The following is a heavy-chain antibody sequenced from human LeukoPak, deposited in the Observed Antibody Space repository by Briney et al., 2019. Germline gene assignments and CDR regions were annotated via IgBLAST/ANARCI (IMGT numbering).Heavy chain of an antibody. CDR3: ARVRQYYDGSGYYGY. CDR2: INPNSGGT. Sequence: ASVKGSCKASGYTFTGYYMHWVRQAPGQGLEWMGRINPNSGGTNYAQKLQGRVTMTRDTSISTAYMELSRLRSDDTAVYYCARVRQYYDGSGYYGYWGQGTLVTVSS. V-gene: IGHV1-2*06. CDR1: GYTFTGYY. D-gene: IGHD3-22*01. J-gene: IGHJ4*02.